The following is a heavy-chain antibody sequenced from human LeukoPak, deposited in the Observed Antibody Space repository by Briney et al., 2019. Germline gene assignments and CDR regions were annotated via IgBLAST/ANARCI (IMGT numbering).Heavy chain of an antibody. CDR2: INPNSGGT. V-gene: IGHV1-2*02. D-gene: IGHD3-3*01. CDR1: GYTFTGYY. CDR3: ARDPSQFDFWSGYPRDP. J-gene: IGHJ5*02. Sequence: ASVKVSCKASGYTFTGYYMHWVRQAPGQGLEWMGWINPNSGGTNYAQKFQGRVTMTRDTSISTAYMELSRLRSDDTAVYYCARDPSQFDFWSGYPRDPWGQGTLVTVSS.